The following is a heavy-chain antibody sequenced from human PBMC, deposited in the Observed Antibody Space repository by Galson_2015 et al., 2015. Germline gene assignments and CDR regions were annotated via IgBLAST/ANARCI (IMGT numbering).Heavy chain of an antibody. D-gene: IGHD5-24*01. CDR1: GFSLSTRGVG. CDR2: IYWNDDK. V-gene: IGHV2-5*01. CDR3: AHSYVEMATTLLDY. Sequence: PALVKPTQTLTLTCTFSGFSLSTRGVGVGWIRQPPGKALEWLALIYWNDDKRYSPSLKSRLIITKDTSKNQVVLTMTNMDPVDTATYYCAHSYVEMATTLLDYWGQGTLVTVSS. J-gene: IGHJ4*02.